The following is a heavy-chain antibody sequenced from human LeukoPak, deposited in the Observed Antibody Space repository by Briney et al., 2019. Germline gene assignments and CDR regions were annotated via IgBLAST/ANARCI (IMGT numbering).Heavy chain of an antibody. D-gene: IGHD3-16*02. Sequence: PGGSLRLSCVASGFTFDDYAMHWVRQAPGEGLEWVSGISWNSGSIGYADSVKGRFTISRDNAKNSLYLQMNSLRAEDTAVYYCARVYDYVWGSYPFVSDYWGQGTLVTVSS. CDR2: ISWNSGSI. J-gene: IGHJ4*02. V-gene: IGHV3-9*01. CDR3: ARVYDYVWGSYPFVSDY. CDR1: GFTFDDYA.